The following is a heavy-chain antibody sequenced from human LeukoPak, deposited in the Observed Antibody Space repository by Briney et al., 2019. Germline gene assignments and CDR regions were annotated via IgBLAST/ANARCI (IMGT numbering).Heavy chain of an antibody. D-gene: IGHD3-3*01. J-gene: IGHJ4*02. CDR1: GFTFSSYA. Sequence: PGGSLRLSCAASGFTFSSYAMSWVRQAPGKGLEWVSAISGSGGSTYYADSVKGRFTISRDNSKNTLYLQMNSLRAEDTAVYYCAKNPSSITTFGVVINYFDYWGQGTLVTVSS. CDR3: AKNPSSITTFGVVINYFDY. CDR2: ISGSGGST. V-gene: IGHV3-23*01.